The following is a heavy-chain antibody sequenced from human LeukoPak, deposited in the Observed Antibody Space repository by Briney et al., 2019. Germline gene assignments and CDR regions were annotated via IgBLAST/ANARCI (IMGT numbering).Heavy chain of an antibody. D-gene: IGHD1-26*01. CDR3: ARDVGATAMTEGYFDY. J-gene: IGHJ4*02. CDR1: GFTFSSYG. V-gene: IGHV3-33*01. Sequence: PGGSLRLSCAASGFTFSSYGMHWVRQAPGKGLEWVAVIWYDGSNKYYADSVKGRFTISRDNSKNTLYLQMNSLRAEDTAVYYCARDVGATAMTEGYFDYWGQGTLVTVSS. CDR2: IWYDGSNK.